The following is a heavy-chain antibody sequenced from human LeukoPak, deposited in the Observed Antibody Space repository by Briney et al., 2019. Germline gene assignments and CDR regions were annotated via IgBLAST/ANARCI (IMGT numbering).Heavy chain of an antibody. CDR2: ISAHNGNT. CDR1: GYTFNTYG. J-gene: IGHJ6*02. CDR3: ASSGGIVAMIGGYYYGMDV. D-gene: IGHD5-12*01. V-gene: IGHV1-18*01. Sequence: ASVKVSCKISGYTFNTYGITWVRQAPGQGLEWMGWISAHNGNTNYAQNFQGRVTMTTDTSTRTAYMGLRSLTSGDTAVYYCASSGGIVAMIGGYYYGMDVWGQGTTVTVSS.